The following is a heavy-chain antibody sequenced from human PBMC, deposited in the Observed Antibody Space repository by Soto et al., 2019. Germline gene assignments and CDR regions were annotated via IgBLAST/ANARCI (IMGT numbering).Heavy chain of an antibody. Sequence: EVQLVESGGGLVQPGGSLRLSCAASGFTFSDYYMDWVRQAPGMGLEWVGRTRNQANSYTTEYAASVKGRFTISRDDSKILLYLQMNSLKTADTALYYCVRSKSYLDYWGQGTLVTVSS. D-gene: IGHD4-4*01. CDR2: TRNQANSYTT. V-gene: IGHV3-72*01. CDR3: VRSKSYLDY. J-gene: IGHJ4*02. CDR1: GFTFSDYY.